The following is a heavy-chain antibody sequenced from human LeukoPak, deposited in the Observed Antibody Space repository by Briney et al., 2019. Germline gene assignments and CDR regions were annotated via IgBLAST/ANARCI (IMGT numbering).Heavy chain of an antibody. CDR1: GFTFSRYG. V-gene: IGHV3-30*18. D-gene: IGHD6-13*01. CDR2: IANDGKDK. J-gene: IGHJ4*02. CDR3: AKDQQVGAAAYYFDS. Sequence: QAGGSLRLSCAAFGFTFSRYGLHWVRQAPGKGLEWVAVIANDGKDKKYADSVKGRFSISRDNSKSTLYLQMNSLRAEDTGVYYCAKDQQVGAAAYYFDSWGQGTLVTVPS.